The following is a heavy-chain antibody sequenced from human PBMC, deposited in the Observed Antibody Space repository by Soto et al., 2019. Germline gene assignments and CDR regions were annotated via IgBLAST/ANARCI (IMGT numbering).Heavy chain of an antibody. CDR2: ITGSSGTT. J-gene: IGHJ4*02. V-gene: IGHV3-23*01. CDR3: AKDKSILTLYYFYD. CDR1: GFTFSSDA. Sequence: GGSLRLSCAASGFTFSSDAMTWVRQAPGKGLEWVSTITGSSGTTYSADSVKGRFTIFRDNSKNTLYLQMNSLRAEDTAVYYCAKDKSILTLYYFYDWGQGALVTVSS. D-gene: IGHD3-9*01.